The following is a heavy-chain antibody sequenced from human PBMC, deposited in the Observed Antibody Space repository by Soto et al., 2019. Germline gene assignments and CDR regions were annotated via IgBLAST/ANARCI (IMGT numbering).Heavy chain of an antibody. CDR2: ISYDGSNK. CDR1: GFTFSSYA. V-gene: IGHV3-30-3*01. CDR3: ASLNDYGDTDSGS. D-gene: IGHD4-17*01. J-gene: IGHJ5*02. Sequence: GGSLRLSCAASGFTFSSYAMHWVRQAPGKGLEWVAVISYDGSNKYYADSVKGRFTISRDNSKNTLYLQMNSLRAEDTAVYYCASLNDYGDTDSGSWGQGTLVTVSS.